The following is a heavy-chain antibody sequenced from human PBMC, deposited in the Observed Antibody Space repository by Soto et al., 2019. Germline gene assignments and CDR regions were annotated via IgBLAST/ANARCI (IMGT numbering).Heavy chain of an antibody. CDR1: GGTFRNHV. V-gene: IGHV1-69*13. CDR3: ARDGEFADGTISHLED. Sequence: VASVKVSCPASGGTFRNHVFNWVRQAPGQGLEWMGGIIPIIGTPNYAQKFQGRVTITADASTNTVYLDVSSLRSQDTAVYYCARDGEFADGTISHLEDWGQGSPVTFSS. J-gene: IGHJ4*02. CDR2: IIPIIGTP. D-gene: IGHD3-10*01.